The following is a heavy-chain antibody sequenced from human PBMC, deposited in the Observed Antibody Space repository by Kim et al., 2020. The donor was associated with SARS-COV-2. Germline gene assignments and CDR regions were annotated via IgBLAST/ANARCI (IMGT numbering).Heavy chain of an antibody. J-gene: IGHJ5*02. CDR1: GGSISSGGYY. V-gene: IGHV4-31*03. Sequence: SETLSLTCTVSGGSISSGGYYWSWIRQHPGKGLEWIGYIYYSGSTYYNPSLKSRVTISVDTSKNQFSLKLSSVTAADTAVYYCARERRDRGVIAGEGLNWFDPWGQGTLVTVSS. CDR3: ARERRDRGVIAGEGLNWFDP. D-gene: IGHD3-10*01. CDR2: IYYSGST.